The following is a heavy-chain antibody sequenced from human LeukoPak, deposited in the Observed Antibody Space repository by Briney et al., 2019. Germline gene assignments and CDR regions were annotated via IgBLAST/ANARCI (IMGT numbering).Heavy chain of an antibody. V-gene: IGHV1-3*01. J-gene: IGHJ4*02. D-gene: IGHD5-24*01. CDR1: GYTFTSYA. Sequence: ASVKVSCKASGYTFTSYAMHWVRQAPGQRLEWMGWINAGNGNTKCSQKFQGRVTITRDTSASTAYMELSSLRSEDTAVYYCARAGGDGYNRIDYWGQGTLVTVSS. CDR2: INAGNGNT. CDR3: ARAGGDGYNRIDY.